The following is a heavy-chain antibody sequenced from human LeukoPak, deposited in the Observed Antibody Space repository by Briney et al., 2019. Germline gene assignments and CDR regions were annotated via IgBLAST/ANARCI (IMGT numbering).Heavy chain of an antibody. CDR1: GGSISSGGYY. D-gene: IGHD6-13*01. V-gene: IGHV4-30-4*08. J-gene: IGHJ4*02. Sequence: SQTLSLTCTVSGGSISSGGYYWSWIRQPPGKGLEWIGYIYYSGSTYYNPSLKSRVTISVDTSKNQFSLKLSSVTAADTAVYYCARVAAASGEFDYWGQGTLVTVSS. CDR3: ARVAAASGEFDY. CDR2: IYYSGST.